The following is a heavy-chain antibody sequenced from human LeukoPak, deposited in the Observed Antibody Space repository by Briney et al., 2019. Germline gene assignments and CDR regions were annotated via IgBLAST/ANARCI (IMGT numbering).Heavy chain of an antibody. CDR3: TTYYDSGPSKD. CDR1: GFTFSSYW. D-gene: IGHD3-22*01. V-gene: IGHV3-7*05. J-gene: IGHJ4*02. Sequence: GGSLRLSSAASGFTFSSYWMTWVRQAPGKGLEWVANIKKDGSDQYYGDSVKGRFTISRDNTTNSLFLQMNSLRAEDTAMYYCTTYYDSGPSKDWGQGTLVTVSS. CDR2: IKKDGSDQ.